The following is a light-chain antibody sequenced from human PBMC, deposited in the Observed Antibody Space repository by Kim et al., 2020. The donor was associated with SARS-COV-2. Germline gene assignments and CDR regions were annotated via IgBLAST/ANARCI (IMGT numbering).Light chain of an antibody. J-gene: IGKJ4*01. CDR1: QGISND. CDR2: ATS. V-gene: IGKV1-6*01. CDR3: LQDYDYPLT. Sequence: AIQMTQSLSSLSASVGDRVTITCRASQGISNDLGWYQQKPGRAPNLLIYATSTLQSGVPSRISGSGSGTDFTLTISSLQPEDVATYYCLQDYDYPLTFGGGTKVDIK.